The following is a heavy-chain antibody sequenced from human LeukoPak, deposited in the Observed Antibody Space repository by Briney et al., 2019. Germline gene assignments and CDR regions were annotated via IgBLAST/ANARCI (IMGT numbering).Heavy chain of an antibody. CDR1: GFTFRNYG. V-gene: IGHV3-30*02. CDR3: AKASGAGEKYSYYMDV. D-gene: IGHD3-16*01. J-gene: IGHJ6*03. Sequence: PGGSLRLSCVASGFTFRNYGIYWVRQAPGKGLEWVTFIRYDGDNKYYADSVKGRFSVSRDNSKNTVYVHIHTLRTEDTAIYYCAKASGAGEKYSYYMDVWGKGTTVTVSS. CDR2: IRYDGDNK.